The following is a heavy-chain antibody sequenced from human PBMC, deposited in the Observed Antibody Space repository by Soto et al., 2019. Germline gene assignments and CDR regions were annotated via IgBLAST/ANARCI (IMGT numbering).Heavy chain of an antibody. CDR2: ISYDGSNK. J-gene: IGHJ4*02. Sequence: QVQLVESGGGVVQPGRSLRLSCAASGFTFSSYAMHWVRQAPGKGLEWVAVISYDGSNKYYADSMKGRFTISRDNSKNTLYLQMNSLRAEDTAVYYCARETEVGATTLPYFDYWGQGTLVTVSS. V-gene: IGHV3-30-3*01. D-gene: IGHD1-26*01. CDR3: ARETEVGATTLPYFDY. CDR1: GFTFSSYA.